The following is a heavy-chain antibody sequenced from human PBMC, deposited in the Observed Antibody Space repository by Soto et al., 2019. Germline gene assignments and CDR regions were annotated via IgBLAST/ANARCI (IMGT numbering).Heavy chain of an antibody. V-gene: IGHV4-59*01. J-gene: IGHJ4*02. D-gene: IGHD5-12*01. CDR3: ARGPEMATIVY. Sequence: PSETLSLTCTVSGGSISSYYWSWIRQPPGKGLEWIGYIYYSGITDYNPSLKSRVTISVDTSKNQFSLKLSSVTASDTAVYYCARGPEMATIVYWGLGTLVTVSS. CDR1: GGSISSYY. CDR2: IYYSGIT.